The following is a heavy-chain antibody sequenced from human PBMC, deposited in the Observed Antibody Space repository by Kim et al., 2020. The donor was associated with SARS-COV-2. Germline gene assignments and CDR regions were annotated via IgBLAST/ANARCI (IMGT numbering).Heavy chain of an antibody. Sequence: SETLSLTCTVSGGSISSGGYYWSWIRQHPGKGLEWIGYIYYSGSTYYNPSLKSRVTISVDTSKNQFSLKLSSVTAADMAVYYCARIPRSSGWYVYFDYWGQGTLVTVSS. CDR3: ARIPRSSGWYVYFDY. D-gene: IGHD6-19*01. CDR2: IYYSGST. J-gene: IGHJ4*02. V-gene: IGHV4-31*03. CDR1: GGSISSGGYY.